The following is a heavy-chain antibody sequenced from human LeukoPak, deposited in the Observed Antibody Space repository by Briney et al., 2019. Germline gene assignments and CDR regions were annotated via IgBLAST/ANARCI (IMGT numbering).Heavy chain of an antibody. V-gene: IGHV3-74*01. Sequence: GGSLRLSCAVSGFTFSRYCMHWVRQAPGKGLVWVSHISSNGRCTSYADSVEGRFTISRDDAKNTLYLKMNSLRADDAAVYYCARVSVECTDGVCGIDDIDIWGQGTMVTVSS. CDR3: ARVSVECTDGVCGIDDIDI. D-gene: IGHD2-8*01. CDR1: GFTFSRYC. CDR2: ISSNGRCT. J-gene: IGHJ3*02.